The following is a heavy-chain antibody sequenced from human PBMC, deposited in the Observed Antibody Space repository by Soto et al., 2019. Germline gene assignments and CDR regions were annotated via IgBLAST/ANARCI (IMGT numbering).Heavy chain of an antibody. CDR3: ATGAAGVAAHVI. V-gene: IGHV4-59*03. CDR1: GASITSSH. CDR2: MYYSGTT. Sequence: SETLSLTCTVSGASITSSHWTWIRQSPGKGLEWIGYMYYSGTTNYNPSLKSRVTISVDTSRNQFSLKLNSVTAADTAVYYCATGAAGVAAHVIWGQGTLVTVSS. J-gene: IGHJ4*02. D-gene: IGHD6-13*01.